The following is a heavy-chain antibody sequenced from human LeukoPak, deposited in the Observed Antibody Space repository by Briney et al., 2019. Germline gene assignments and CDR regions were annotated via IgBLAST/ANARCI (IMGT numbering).Heavy chain of an antibody. V-gene: IGHV1-46*01. D-gene: IGHD5-18*01. J-gene: IGHJ4*02. CDR2: IRPSGST. CDR1: GYSFTSFP. Sequence: ASVKVSCKASGYSFTSFPIIWVRQAPGQGLEYMGIIRPSGSTAYAQKFQGRVTMTRDTSTSAVYMELSSLRSEDTAVYYCAREGPETYNFDFWGQGTQVTVSS. CDR3: AREGPETYNFDF.